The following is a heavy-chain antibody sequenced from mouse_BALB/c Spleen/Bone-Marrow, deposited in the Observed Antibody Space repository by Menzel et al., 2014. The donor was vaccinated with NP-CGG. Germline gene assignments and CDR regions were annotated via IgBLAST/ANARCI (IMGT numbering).Heavy chain of an antibody. CDR2: IDPANGNT. V-gene: IGHV14-3*02. D-gene: IGHD1-1*01. J-gene: IGHJ3*01. CDR1: GFNIKDTY. CDR3: ARYNYGSSQFAY. Sequence: EVQGVESGAELVKPGASVKLSCTASGFNIKDTYMHGVKQRPEQGLEWIGRIDPANGNTKYDPKFQGKATITADTSSNTAYLQLSSLTSEDTAVYYCARYNYGSSQFAYWGQGTLVTVSA.